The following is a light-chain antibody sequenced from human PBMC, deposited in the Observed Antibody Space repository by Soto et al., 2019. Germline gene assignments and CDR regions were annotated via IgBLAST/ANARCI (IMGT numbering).Light chain of an antibody. V-gene: IGKV3-11*01. J-gene: IGKJ5*01. CDR1: QSVSSY. CDR2: DAS. CDR3: QRRSNWLIT. Sequence: EIVLTQSPATLSLSPGEIATLSCRASQSVSSYLAWYQQKPGQAPRLLSYDASNKATVIPARFSGSVSGTEFTLTISSLEPEDFPVYYCQRRSNWLITFGQGTRLEIK.